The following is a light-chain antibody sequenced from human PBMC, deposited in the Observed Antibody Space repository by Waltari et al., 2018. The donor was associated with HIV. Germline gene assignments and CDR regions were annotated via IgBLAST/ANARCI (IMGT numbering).Light chain of an antibody. CDR3: TSFTSSSAWV. CDR1: SSDIGSYNY. CDR2: DVP. J-gene: IGLJ3*02. Sequence: QSALTQPASVSGSLGQSITFPCTGTSSDIGSYNYVSWYQQHPGKAPKIIIYDVPNRPSGVSNRFSGSKSGNTASLTISGLQAEDEADYYCTSFTSSSAWVFGGGTMLTVL. V-gene: IGLV2-14*03.